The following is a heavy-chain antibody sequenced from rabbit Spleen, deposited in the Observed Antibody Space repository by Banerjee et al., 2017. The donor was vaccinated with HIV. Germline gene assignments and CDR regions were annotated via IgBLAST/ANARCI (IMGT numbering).Heavy chain of an antibody. V-gene: IGHV1S40*01. J-gene: IGHJ6*01. CDR1: GVSFSSNSY. Sequence: QSLEESGGDLVKPGASLTLTCTASGVSFSSNSYMCWVRQAPGKGLEWIACIEVGSSDFTYYATWAKGRFTISKTSSTTVTLQVTRLTAADTATYFCARDTSSSFSSYGMDLWGQGTLVTVS. CDR2: IEVGSSDFT. D-gene: IGHD1-1*01. CDR3: ARDTSSSFSSYGMDL.